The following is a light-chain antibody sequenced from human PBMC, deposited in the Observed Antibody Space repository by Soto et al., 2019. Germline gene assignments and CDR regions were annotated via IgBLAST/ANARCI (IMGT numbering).Light chain of an antibody. Sequence: QSVLTQPPSASGSPGQSVTISCTGTSSDVGGYNYVSWYQQHPGKAPKLMIYEVTKRLSGVPDRFSGSKSGDTASLTVSGIQAEDEADYYCSSYAGNNIVVFGGGTKLTVL. CDR2: EVT. CDR1: SSDVGGYNY. V-gene: IGLV2-8*01. J-gene: IGLJ2*01. CDR3: SSYAGNNIVV.